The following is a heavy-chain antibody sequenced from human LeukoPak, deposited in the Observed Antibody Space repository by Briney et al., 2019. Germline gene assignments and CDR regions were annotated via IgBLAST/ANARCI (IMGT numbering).Heavy chain of an antibody. J-gene: IGHJ4*02. D-gene: IGHD3-10*01. CDR3: ARDAMVRGVLIDY. CDR2: VSGSGSST. V-gene: IGHV3-23*01. CDR1: GFTFSSYA. Sequence: GGSLRLSCAASGFTFSSYAMSWVRQAPGKGLEWVSVVSGSGSSTYYADSVKGRFTISRDNAKNSLFLQMSSLRAEDTAVYYCARDAMVRGVLIDYWGQGTLVTVSS.